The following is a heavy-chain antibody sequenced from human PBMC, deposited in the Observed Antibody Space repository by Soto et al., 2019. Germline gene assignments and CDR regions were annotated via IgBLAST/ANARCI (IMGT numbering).Heavy chain of an antibody. CDR3: ATAMREQYFYDISGYYYFDV. Sequence: ASVKVSCKVSGYTLTELSMHWVRQAPGKGLEWMGGFDPEDDETIYAQKFQGRVTMTEDTSTDTAYMELSSLSSDDTAVYYCATAMREQYFYDISGYYYFDVLGQETLVTVSS. CDR1: GYTLTELS. D-gene: IGHD3-22*01. V-gene: IGHV1-24*01. J-gene: IGHJ4*02. CDR2: FDPEDDET.